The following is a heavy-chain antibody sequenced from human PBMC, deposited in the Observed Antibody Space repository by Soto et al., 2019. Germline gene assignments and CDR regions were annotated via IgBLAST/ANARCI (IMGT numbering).Heavy chain of an antibody. CDR3: ARGEGADIVATIGEYNCFDP. Sequence: ASVKVSCKASGYTFASYDINWVRQATGQGLEWMGWMNPNSGNTGYAQKFQGRVTMTTDTSTSTAYMELRSLRSDDTAVYYCARGEGADIVATIGEYNCFDPWGQGTLVTVSS. J-gene: IGHJ5*02. V-gene: IGHV1-8*01. CDR1: GYTFASYD. D-gene: IGHD5-12*01. CDR2: MNPNSGNT.